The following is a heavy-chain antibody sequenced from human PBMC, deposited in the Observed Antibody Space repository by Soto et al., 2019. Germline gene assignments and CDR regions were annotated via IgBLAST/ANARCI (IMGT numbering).Heavy chain of an antibody. Sequence: PGESLKISCKTSGYTFSGHWISWVRQVPGKGLQWMGNIDPSDSYINYNPAFRGHVTFSVDKSNSTAYLHWGSLGPSDTAIYYCARHGAAIWLGYWGQGTLVTVSS. D-gene: IGHD6-19*01. J-gene: IGHJ4*02. V-gene: IGHV5-10-1*01. CDR2: IDPSDSYI. CDR3: ARHGAAIWLGY. CDR1: GYTFSGHW.